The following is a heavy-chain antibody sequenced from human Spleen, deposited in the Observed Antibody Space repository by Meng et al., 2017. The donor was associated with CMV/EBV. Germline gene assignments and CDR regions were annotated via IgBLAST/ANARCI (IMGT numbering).Heavy chain of an antibody. V-gene: IGHV3-15*07. J-gene: IGHJ4*02. CDR3: TADFTD. Sequence: LRLSGAASGFTVSNGWMNGVRQAPGKGLEWVGRIKSQSDGGTTDYAAPVKGRFTISRDDSKNTLSLQMNSLKTEDTAVYYCTADFTDWGQGTLVTVSS. CDR1: GFTVSNGW. CDR2: IKSQSDGGTT.